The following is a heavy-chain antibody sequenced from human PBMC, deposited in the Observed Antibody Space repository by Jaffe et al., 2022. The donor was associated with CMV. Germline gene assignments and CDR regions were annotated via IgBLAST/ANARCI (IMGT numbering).Heavy chain of an antibody. V-gene: IGHV3-23*01. Sequence: EVQLLDSGGGLVQPGGSLRLSCATSGFNFYTHAMSWVRQAPGKGLEWVSGISGSGGSTYYADSVKGRFIIFRGNSNTVYLQMNSLRAEDTAIYYCARLDGYNSGWLDYWGQGTLVTVS. D-gene: IGHD6-19*01. CDR3: ARLDGYNSGWLDY. CDR1: GFNFYTHA. CDR2: ISGSGGST. J-gene: IGHJ4*02.